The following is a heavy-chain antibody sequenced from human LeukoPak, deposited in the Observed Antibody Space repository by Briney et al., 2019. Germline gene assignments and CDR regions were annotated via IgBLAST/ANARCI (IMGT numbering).Heavy chain of an antibody. J-gene: IGHJ4*02. CDR3: ARGSGWLDY. V-gene: IGHV3-7*03. CDR2: IDHDGSEK. CDR1: GFSFSTHS. Sequence: GSLRLSCAASGFSFSTHSLTWVRQAPGKGLQWVATIDHDGSEKDYVDSVKGRFTIPRDNAENSLYLQLNSLRAEDTAIYYCARGSGWLDYWGQGTLVTVSS. D-gene: IGHD6-19*01.